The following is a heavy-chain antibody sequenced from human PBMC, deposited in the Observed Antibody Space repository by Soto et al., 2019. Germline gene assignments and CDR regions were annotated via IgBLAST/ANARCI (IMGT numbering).Heavy chain of an antibody. D-gene: IGHD3-22*01. J-gene: IGHJ4*02. CDR1: GGSISSGGYS. CDR3: ARSGIYYDSSGYYPFDY. CDR2: IYHSGST. V-gene: IGHV4-30-2*01. Sequence: SGTLSLTCAVSGGSISSGGYSWSWIRQPPGKGLEWIGYIYHSGSTYYNPSLKSRVTISVDRSKNQFSLKLSSVTAADTAVYYCARSGIYYDSSGYYPFDYWGQGTLVTVSS.